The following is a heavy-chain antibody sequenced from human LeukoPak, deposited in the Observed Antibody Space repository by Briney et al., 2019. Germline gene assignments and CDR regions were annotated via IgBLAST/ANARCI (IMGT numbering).Heavy chain of an antibody. J-gene: IGHJ4*02. CDR3: AKGRWLGYFDY. V-gene: IGHV3-9*01. CDR1: GFTFDDYA. CDR2: ISWNSGSI. D-gene: IGHD6-19*01. Sequence: GGSLRLSCAASGFTFDDYAMHWVRQAPGKGLEWVSGISWNSGSIGYADSVKGRFTISRDNAKNSLYLQMNSLRAEDTALYYCAKGRWLGYFDYWGQGTLVTVSS.